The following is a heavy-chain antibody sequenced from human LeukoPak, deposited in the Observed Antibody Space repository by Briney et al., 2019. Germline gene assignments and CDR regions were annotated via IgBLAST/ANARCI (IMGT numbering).Heavy chain of an antibody. CDR3: VKYNRSPTVYALDI. CDR2: IYHSGST. CDR1: GGSISSSNW. V-gene: IGHV4-4*02. D-gene: IGHD1-14*01. J-gene: IGHJ3*02. Sequence: SGTLSLTCAVSGGSISSSNWWSWVRQPPGKGLEWIGEIYHSGSTNYNASLKSRVTISVDKSKNQFSLKLSSVTAADTAVYYCVKYNRSPTVYALDIWGQGTMVTVSS.